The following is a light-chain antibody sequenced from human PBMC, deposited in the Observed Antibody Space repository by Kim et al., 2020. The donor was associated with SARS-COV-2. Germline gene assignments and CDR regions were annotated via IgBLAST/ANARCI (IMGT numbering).Light chain of an antibody. J-gene: IGLJ1*01. CDR2: AKD. CDR3: GSRDSSGNSYV. CDR1: SLRSFY. V-gene: IGLV3-19*01. Sequence: AVGRTVKITCQGNSLRSFYASWYQVKPGQAPVFVLYAKDSRPSGIPDRFSGSSSGNIASMTITGAQAEDEADYYCGSRDSSGNSYVFGTGTKVTVL.